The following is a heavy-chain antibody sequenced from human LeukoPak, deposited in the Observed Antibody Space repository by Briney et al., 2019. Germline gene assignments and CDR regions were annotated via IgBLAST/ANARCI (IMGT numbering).Heavy chain of an antibody. Sequence: GRSLRLSCVASGFTFSDYYMSWIRQAPGKGLEWISYISSSGGSTNYADSVKGRFTISRDNPKNSLYLLMNTLRAEDTAMYYCARDFIHRSGEANYWGQGTLVTVSS. CDR1: GFTFSDYY. CDR2: ISSSGGST. D-gene: IGHD3-22*01. V-gene: IGHV3-11*05. CDR3: ARDFIHRSGEANY. J-gene: IGHJ4*02.